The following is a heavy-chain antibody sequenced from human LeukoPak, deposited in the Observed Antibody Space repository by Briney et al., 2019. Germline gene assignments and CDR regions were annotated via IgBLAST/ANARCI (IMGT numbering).Heavy chain of an antibody. V-gene: IGHV1-8*01. CDR1: GYTFTSYD. CDR2: MNPNSGNT. Sequence: ASVKVSCKASGYTFTSYDINWVRQATGQGLEWMGWMNPNSGNTGYAQKFQGRVTMTRNTSISTAYMELSSLRSEDTAVYYCARERIRTFTDYGDDEGWFDPWGQGTLVTVSS. J-gene: IGHJ5*02. D-gene: IGHD4-17*01. CDR3: ARERIRTFTDYGDDEGWFDP.